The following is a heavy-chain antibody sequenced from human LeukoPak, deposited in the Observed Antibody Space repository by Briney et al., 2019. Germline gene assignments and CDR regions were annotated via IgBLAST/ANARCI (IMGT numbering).Heavy chain of an antibody. J-gene: IGHJ1*01. V-gene: IGHV1-18*01. CDR2: ISAYNGNT. D-gene: IGHD2-2*01. Sequence: ASVEVSCKASGYTFTSYGISWVRQAPGQGLEWMGWISAYNGNTNYAQKLQGRVTMTTDTPTSTAYMELRSLRSDDTAVYYCARDDPGYCSSTSCQTGYFQHWGQGTLVTVSS. CDR3: ARDDPGYCSSTSCQTGYFQH. CDR1: GYTFTSYG.